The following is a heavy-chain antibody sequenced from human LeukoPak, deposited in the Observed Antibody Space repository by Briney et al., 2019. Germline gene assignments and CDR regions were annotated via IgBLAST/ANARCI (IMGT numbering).Heavy chain of an antibody. CDR1: GFTFSSYS. CDR3: VRSGYNRFDY. V-gene: IGHV3-21*04. Sequence: PGGSLRLSCAASGFTFSSYSMNWVRQAPGKGLEWVSSISSSSSYIYYADSVKGRFTISRDNSKNTLYLQMNSLRAEDTAVYYCVRSGYNRFDYWGQGTPITVSS. CDR2: ISSSSSYI. J-gene: IGHJ4*02. D-gene: IGHD5-24*01.